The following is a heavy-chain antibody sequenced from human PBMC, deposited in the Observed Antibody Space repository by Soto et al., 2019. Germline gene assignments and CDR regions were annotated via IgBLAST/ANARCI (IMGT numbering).Heavy chain of an antibody. J-gene: IGHJ5*02. CDR3: AHTKDSSGLLTS. D-gene: IGHD3-22*01. V-gene: IGHV2-5*01. CDR2: IHWNDDK. Sequence: FGPTLVYATQTLTLTCSFSGFSLSAYGVRVIWFRQPPGETLEWLALIHWNDDKRYSPYLKSRLTITKDTSKNQVVLTLTNLDPFDTGTYFCAHTKDSSGLLTSWGQGILVTASS. CDR1: GFSLSAYGVR.